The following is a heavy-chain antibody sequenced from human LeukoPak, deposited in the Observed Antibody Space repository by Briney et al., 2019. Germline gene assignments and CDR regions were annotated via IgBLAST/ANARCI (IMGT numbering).Heavy chain of an antibody. CDR2: IIPILGIA. V-gene: IGHV1-69*04. Sequence: GASVKVSCKASGYTFTSYGISWVRQAPGQGLEWMGRIIPILGIANYAQKFQGRVTITADKSTSTAYMELSSLRSEDTAVYYCAREGPTVTAYWGQGTLVTVSS. J-gene: IGHJ4*02. CDR1: GYTFTSYG. CDR3: AREGPTVTAY. D-gene: IGHD4-11*01.